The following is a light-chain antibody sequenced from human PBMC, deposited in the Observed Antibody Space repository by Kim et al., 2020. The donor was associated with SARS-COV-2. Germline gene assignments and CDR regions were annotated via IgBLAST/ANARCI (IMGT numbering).Light chain of an antibody. V-gene: IGKV1-39*01. Sequence: DIQMTQSPSSLSASVGDRVTITCRASQDISRYLNWYQQKPGKAPKLLIYTSSSLQSGVPSRFTGSGSETDFTLTISSLQPEDFATYYCQQTYSASRTFGQGTKVDIK. CDR1: QDISRY. CDR3: QQTYSASRT. J-gene: IGKJ1*01. CDR2: TSS.